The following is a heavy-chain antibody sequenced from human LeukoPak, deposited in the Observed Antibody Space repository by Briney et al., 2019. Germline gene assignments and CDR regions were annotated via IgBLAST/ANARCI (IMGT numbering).Heavy chain of an antibody. V-gene: IGHV3-23*01. J-gene: IGHJ4*02. CDR3: TTDPHPLWFGEVSPTDY. D-gene: IGHD3-10*01. Sequence: GGSLRLSCAASGFTFSSYAMTWVRQAPGKGLEWVSAISGSGGSTYYAASVKGRFTISRDNSKNTLYLQMNSLRAEDTAVYYCTTDPHPLWFGEVSPTDYWGQGTLVTVSS. CDR1: GFTFSSYA. CDR2: ISGSGGST.